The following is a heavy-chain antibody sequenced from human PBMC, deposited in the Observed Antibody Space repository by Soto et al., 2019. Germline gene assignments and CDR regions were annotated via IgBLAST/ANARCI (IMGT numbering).Heavy chain of an antibody. Sequence: GGSLRLSCAASGFTFSSYAMHWVRQAPGKGLEWVAVISYDGSNKYYADSVKGRFTISRDNSKNTLYLQMNSLRAEDTAVYYCAREVVPAAIHNYYYYYGMDVWGQGTTVTVSS. D-gene: IGHD2-2*01. J-gene: IGHJ6*02. CDR1: GFTFSSYA. V-gene: IGHV3-30-3*01. CDR3: AREVVPAAIHNYYYYYGMDV. CDR2: ISYDGSNK.